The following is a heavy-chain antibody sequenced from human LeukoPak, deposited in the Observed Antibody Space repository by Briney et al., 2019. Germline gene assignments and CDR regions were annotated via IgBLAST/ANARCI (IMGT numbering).Heavy chain of an antibody. J-gene: IGHJ5*02. CDR3: ARYTVTTIEFDP. CDR1: GGSISSGDYY. D-gene: IGHD4-17*01. Sequence: SETLSLTCTVSGGSISSGDYYWSWIRQPPGKGLEWIGYIYYSGSTYYNPSLKSRVTISVDTSKDQFSLKLSSVTAADTAVYYCARYTVTTIEFDPWGQGTLVTVSS. V-gene: IGHV4-30-4*01. CDR2: IYYSGST.